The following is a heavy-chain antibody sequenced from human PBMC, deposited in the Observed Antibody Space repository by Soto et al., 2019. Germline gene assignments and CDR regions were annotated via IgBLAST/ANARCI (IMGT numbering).Heavy chain of an antibody. J-gene: IGHJ5*02. D-gene: IGHD1-1*01. V-gene: IGHV3-23*01. CDR3: AKDRTTAGTTVRFDP. Sequence: GGSLRLSCAASGFTFSSYAMSWVRQAPGKWLEWVSSISGSGGTTYYADSVKGRFTISRDNSKNTLYLQMNSLSAEDTAVYYCAKDRTTAGTTVRFDPWGQGTLVTVSS. CDR1: GFTFSSYA. CDR2: ISGSGGTT.